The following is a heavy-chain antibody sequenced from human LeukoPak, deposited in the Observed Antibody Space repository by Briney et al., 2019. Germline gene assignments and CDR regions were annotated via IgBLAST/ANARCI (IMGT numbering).Heavy chain of an antibody. Sequence: GGSLRLSCAASGFTFSSYGMHWVRQAPGKGLEWVSSISSSSSYIYYADSVKGRFTISRDNAKNSLYLQMNSLRAEDTAVYYCARAGIAAAELYFEFDYWGQGTLVTVSS. CDR3: ARAGIAAAELYFEFDY. V-gene: IGHV3-21*01. CDR2: ISSSSSYI. D-gene: IGHD6-13*01. CDR1: GFTFSSYG. J-gene: IGHJ4*02.